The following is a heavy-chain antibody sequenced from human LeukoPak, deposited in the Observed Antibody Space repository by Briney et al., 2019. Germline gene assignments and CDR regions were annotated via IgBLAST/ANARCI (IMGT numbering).Heavy chain of an antibody. CDR3: ARDLSAPRAWFDP. CDR2: INPNSGGT. V-gene: IGHV1-2*02. CDR1: GYTFTGCY. J-gene: IGHJ5*02. Sequence: ASVKVSCKASGYTFTGCYMHWVRQAPGQGLEWMGWINPNSGGTNYAQKFQGRVTMTRDTSISTAYMELSRLRSDDTAVYYCARDLSAPRAWFDPWGQGTLVTASS.